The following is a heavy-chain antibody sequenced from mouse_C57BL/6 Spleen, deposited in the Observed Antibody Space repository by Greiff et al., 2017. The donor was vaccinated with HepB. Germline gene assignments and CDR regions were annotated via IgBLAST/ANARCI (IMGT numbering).Heavy chain of an antibody. CDR1: GFTFSDYG. D-gene: IGHD3-2*02. V-gene: IGHV5-17*01. Sequence: EVQLVESGGGLVKPGGSLKLSCAASGFTFSDYGMHWVRRAPEKGLEWVAYISSGSSTIYYADTVKGRFTISRDNAKNTLFLQMTSLRSEDTAMYYCARGDSSGYGYFDYWGQGTTLTVSS. J-gene: IGHJ2*01. CDR3: ARGDSSGYGYFDY. CDR2: ISSGSSTI.